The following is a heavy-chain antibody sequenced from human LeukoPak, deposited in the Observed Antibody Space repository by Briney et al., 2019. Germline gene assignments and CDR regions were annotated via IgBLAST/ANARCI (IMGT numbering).Heavy chain of an antibody. D-gene: IGHD2-15*01. CDR2: ISKDGGST. V-gene: IGHV3-64*01. J-gene: IGHJ4*02. Sequence: GGSLRLSCAASGFIFSSYVMHWVRQAPGKGLEYVSMISKDGGSTYYANSVKGRFTISRDNSKNTLYLQMGSLRAEDMAVYYCARVGCSAGSCYSYFDYWGQGTLVTVSS. CDR1: GFIFSSYV. CDR3: ARVGCSAGSCYSYFDY.